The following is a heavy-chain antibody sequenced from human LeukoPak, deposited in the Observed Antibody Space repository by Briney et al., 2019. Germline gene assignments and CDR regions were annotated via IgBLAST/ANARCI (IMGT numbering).Heavy chain of an antibody. CDR3: AKSQRGYYPRRTYYYYMDV. CDR1: GFTFSSYW. V-gene: IGHV3-7*03. Sequence: GGSLRLSCAVSGFTFSSYWMSWVRQAPGKGLEWVANIKQDGSEKNYVDSVKGRFTISRDNSKKTLYLQLNSLRAEDTAVYYCAKSQRGYYPRRTYYYYMDVWGKGTTVTVSS. J-gene: IGHJ6*03. D-gene: IGHD1-26*01. CDR2: IKQDGSEK.